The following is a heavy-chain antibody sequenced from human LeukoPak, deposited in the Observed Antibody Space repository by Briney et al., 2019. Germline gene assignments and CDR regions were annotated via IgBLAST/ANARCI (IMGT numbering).Heavy chain of an antibody. CDR1: GFMFSSHG. V-gene: IGHV3-33*01. CDR3: ARDRSSGWYLTPGFDP. J-gene: IGHJ5*02. CDR2: IWYDGSNK. Sequence: GRSLRLSCAASGFMFSSHGMHWVRQAPGKGLEWVAVIWYDGSNKYYADSVKGRFTTSRDNAKNSLYLQINSLRAEDTAVYYCARDRSSGWYLTPGFDPWGQGTLVTVSS. D-gene: IGHD6-19*01.